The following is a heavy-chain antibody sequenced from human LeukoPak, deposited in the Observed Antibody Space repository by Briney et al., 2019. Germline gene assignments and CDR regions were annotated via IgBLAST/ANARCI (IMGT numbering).Heavy chain of an antibody. CDR3: AKEEGYYDSSGYGAFDI. Sequence: GGSLRLSCAASGFTFSSYAMSWVRQAPGKGLEWVSAISGSGGGTYYADSVKGRFTISRDNSKNTLYLQMNSLRAEDTTVYYCAKEEGYYDSSGYGAFDIWGQGTMVTVSS. CDR1: GFTFSSYA. CDR2: ISGSGGGT. V-gene: IGHV3-23*01. D-gene: IGHD3-22*01. J-gene: IGHJ3*02.